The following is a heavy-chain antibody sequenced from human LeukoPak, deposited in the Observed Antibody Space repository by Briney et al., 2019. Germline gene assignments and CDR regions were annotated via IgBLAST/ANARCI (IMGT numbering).Heavy chain of an antibody. CDR2: VYSSGST. V-gene: IGHV4-4*07. CDR1: GASIRRYY. D-gene: IGHD6-13*01. J-gene: IGHJ4*02. CDR3: ARDLGSSTGLVDY. Sequence: PSESLSLTCTVSGASIRRYYWSWIREPSGKGLEWIGRVYSSGSTNYNFSLKSRVTMSVDTSQSQFSLKLNSVTAADTAVYYGARDLGSSTGLVDYWGQGILVTVSS.